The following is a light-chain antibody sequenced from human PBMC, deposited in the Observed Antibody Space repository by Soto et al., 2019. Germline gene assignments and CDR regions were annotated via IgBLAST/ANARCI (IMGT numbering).Light chain of an antibody. CDR2: GAS. CDR1: QSVSSD. Sequence: EIVMTQSPATLSVSPGERATLSCRASQSVSSDLAWYQQKPSQAPRLLIYGASTRATGIPARFSGSGSGTEFTLTISSLQSGDLAVYYCQQYNNWPFTFGPRTKVDIK. CDR3: QQYNNWPFT. J-gene: IGKJ3*01. V-gene: IGKV3-15*01.